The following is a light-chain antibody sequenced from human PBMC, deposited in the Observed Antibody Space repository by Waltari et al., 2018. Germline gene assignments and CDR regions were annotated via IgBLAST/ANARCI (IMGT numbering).Light chain of an antibody. CDR2: GAS. CDR3: QQHNNWPLS. J-gene: IGKJ4*01. V-gene: IGKV3-15*01. CDR1: QSVSSD. Sequence: EIVMTQSPATLSVSPGERATLSCRASQSVSSDLAWYQQKPGQAPRLLIYGASTXAXXXXAXXXXXXXXXXXXXTIXSXQSEXXXXXXXQQHNNWPLSFGGGTKVEIK.